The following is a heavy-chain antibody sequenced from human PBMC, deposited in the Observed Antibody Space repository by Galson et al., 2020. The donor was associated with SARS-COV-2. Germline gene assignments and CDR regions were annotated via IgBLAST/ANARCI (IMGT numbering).Heavy chain of an antibody. CDR2: IDWDDDK. CDR3: ARSYYDIVTGYLAAFDS. V-gene: IGHV2-70*04. J-gene: IGHJ3*02. Sequence: SGPTLVKPTQTLTLTCTFSGFSLSTSGMRVSWIRQPPGKALEWLARIDWDDDKFYSTSLKTRLTISKDTSKNQVVLTMTNMDPVDTATYYCARSYYDIVTGYLAAFDSWGQGTMVTVSS. D-gene: IGHD3-9*01. CDR1: GFSLSTSGMR.